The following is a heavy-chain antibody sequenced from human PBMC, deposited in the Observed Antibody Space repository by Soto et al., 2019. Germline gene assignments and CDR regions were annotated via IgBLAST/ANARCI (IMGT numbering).Heavy chain of an antibody. D-gene: IGHD1-26*01. V-gene: IGHV4-59*01. CDR1: GGSISSYY. CDR3: ERRYGGNFDY. Sequence: SETLSLTCTVSGGSISSYYWSWIRQPPGKGLEWIGYIYYSGSTNYNPSLKSRVTISVDTSKNQFSLKLTSVTAADTAVYYCERRYGGNFDYWGQGTLVTVSS. CDR2: IYYSGST. J-gene: IGHJ4*02.